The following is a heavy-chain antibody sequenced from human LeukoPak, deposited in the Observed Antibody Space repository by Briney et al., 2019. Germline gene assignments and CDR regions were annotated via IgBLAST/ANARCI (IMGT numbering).Heavy chain of an antibody. CDR3: ARVYGAAAKIYYYYYMDV. CDR1: GFTFSSYS. Sequence: SGGSLRLSCAASGFTFSSYSMNWVRQAPGKGLEWVSSISSSSSYIYYADSVKGRFTISRDNAKNSLYLQMNSLRAEDTAVYYCARVYGAAAKIYYYYYMDVWGKGTTVTVSS. J-gene: IGHJ6*03. CDR2: ISSSSSYI. V-gene: IGHV3-21*01. D-gene: IGHD6-13*01.